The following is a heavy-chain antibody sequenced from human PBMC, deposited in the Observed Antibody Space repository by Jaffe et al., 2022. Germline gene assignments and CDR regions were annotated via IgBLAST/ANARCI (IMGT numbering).Heavy chain of an antibody. CDR1: GFTFSNAW. V-gene: IGHV3-15*01. J-gene: IGHJ4*02. Sequence: EVQLVESGGGLVKPGGSLRLSCAASGFTFSNAWMSWVRQAPGKGLEWVGRIKSKTDGGTTDYAAPVKGRFTISRDDSKNTLYLQMNSLKTEDTAVYYCTTTPAYRQYCSGGSCYSVRFDYWGQGTLVTVSS. D-gene: IGHD2-15*01. CDR2: IKSKTDGGTT. CDR3: TTTPAYRQYCSGGSCYSVRFDY.